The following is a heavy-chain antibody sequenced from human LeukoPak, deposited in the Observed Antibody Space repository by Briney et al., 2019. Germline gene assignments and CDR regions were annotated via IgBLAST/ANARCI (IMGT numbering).Heavy chain of an antibody. CDR2: IRYDGSTK. CDR3: ARRWIVGAASYFDY. D-gene: IGHD1-26*01. J-gene: IGHJ4*02. CDR1: GFTFSNYG. Sequence: GGSLRLSCLASGFTFSNYGMHWVRQAPGKGLEWVAFIRYDGSTKYYADSVKGRFTISRDNSKNTLYLQMSSLRTEDTAVYYCARRWIVGAASYFDYWGQGTLVTVSS. V-gene: IGHV3-30*02.